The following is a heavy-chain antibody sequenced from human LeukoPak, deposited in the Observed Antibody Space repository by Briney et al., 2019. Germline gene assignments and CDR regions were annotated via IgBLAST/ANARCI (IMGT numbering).Heavy chain of an antibody. V-gene: IGHV3-7*01. D-gene: IGHD3-3*01. CDR3: AREVSVYDFWSGEGGYFDY. J-gene: IGHJ4*02. CDR1: GFTFSSYW. Sequence: GGSLRLSCAASGFTFSSYWMSWVRQAPGEGLEWVANIKQDGSEKYYVDSVKGRFTISRDNAKNSLYLQMNSLRAEDTAVYYCAREVSVYDFWSGEGGYFDYWGQGTLVTVSS. CDR2: IKQDGSEK.